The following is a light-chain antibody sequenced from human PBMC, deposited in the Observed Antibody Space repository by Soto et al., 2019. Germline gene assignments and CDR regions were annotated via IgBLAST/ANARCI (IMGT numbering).Light chain of an antibody. J-gene: IGKJ1*01. V-gene: IGKV3D-15*01. CDR3: QQYNNWPRT. CDR2: GAS. CDR1: QSVSNN. Sequence: EIVFSAAPGTPSLSPGERATLSREASQSVSNNYLAWYQQKPGQAPRLLIYGASNRATGIPDRFSGSGSGTEFTLAISSLQSEDFAVYYCQQYNNWPRTFGQGTKVDI.